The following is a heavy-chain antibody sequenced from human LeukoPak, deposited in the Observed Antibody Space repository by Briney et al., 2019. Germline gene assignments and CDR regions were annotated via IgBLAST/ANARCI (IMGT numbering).Heavy chain of an antibody. Sequence: RGSLRLSCAASGVSFSSYGMHWVRQALGKGLEWVAFIRYDGSNKYYADSVKGRFTISRDNSKNTLYLQITLLRAEDTAVYYCAKDPYASADYYYYYYMDVGGRGTTVIVSS. V-gene: IGHV3-30*02. J-gene: IGHJ6*03. CDR1: GVSFSSYG. CDR3: AKDPYASADYYYYYYMDV. CDR2: IRYDGSNK.